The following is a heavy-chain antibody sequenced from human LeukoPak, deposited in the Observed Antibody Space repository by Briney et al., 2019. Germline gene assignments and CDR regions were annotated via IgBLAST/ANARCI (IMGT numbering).Heavy chain of an antibody. CDR2: IYYSGST. D-gene: IGHD3-22*01. Sequence: PSETLSLTCTVSGGSISSGGYYWSWIRQHPGKGLEWIGYIYYSGSTYYNPSLKSRVTISVDTSKNQFSLKLSSATAADTAVYYCARDSSGRGIDYWGQGTLVTVSS. J-gene: IGHJ4*02. CDR1: GGSISSGGYY. V-gene: IGHV4-31*03. CDR3: ARDSSGRGIDY.